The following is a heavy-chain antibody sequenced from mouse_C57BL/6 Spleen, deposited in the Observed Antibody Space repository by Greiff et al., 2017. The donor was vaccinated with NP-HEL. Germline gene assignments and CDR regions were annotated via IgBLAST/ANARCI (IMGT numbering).Heavy chain of an antibody. D-gene: IGHD1-1*01. CDR1: GFSLTSYG. J-gene: IGHJ4*01. CDR3: ARSPITTVVAYYYAMDY. CDR2: IWSGGST. Sequence: QVQLQQSGPGLVQPSQSLSITCTVSGFSLTSYGVHWVRQSPGKGLEWLGVIWSGGSTDYNAAFISRLSISKDNSKSQVFFKMNSLQADDTAIYYCARSPITTVVAYYYAMDYWGQGTSVTVSS. V-gene: IGHV2-2*01.